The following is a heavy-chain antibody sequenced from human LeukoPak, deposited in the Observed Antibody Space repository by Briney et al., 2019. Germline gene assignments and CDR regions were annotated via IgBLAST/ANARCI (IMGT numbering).Heavy chain of an antibody. Sequence: GGSLRLSCAASVFTFSSYSMNWVRQAPGKGLEWVSSISSSSSYIYYADSVKGRFTISRDNAKNSLYLQMNSLRAEDTAVYYCARVERGSSGYLFDYWGQGTLVTVSS. D-gene: IGHD3-22*01. CDR3: ARVERGSSGYLFDY. V-gene: IGHV3-21*01. CDR2: ISSSSSYI. J-gene: IGHJ4*02. CDR1: VFTFSSYS.